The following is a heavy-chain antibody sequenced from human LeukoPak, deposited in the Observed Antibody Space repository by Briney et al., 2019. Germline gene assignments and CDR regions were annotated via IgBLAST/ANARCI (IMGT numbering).Heavy chain of an antibody. CDR2: IYSSGST. J-gene: IGHJ5*01. D-gene: IGHD3-10*01. V-gene: IGHV4-4*07. Sequence: SETLSLTCTVSGGSISSYYWSWIRQPAGKGLEWIGRIYSSGSTTYNPSLKSRVTMSVDTSKNQFSLKVTSVTAADTAVEYCARDSGTTGEIKVDPRGQGTLGTVSS. CDR1: GGSISSYY. CDR3: ARDSGTTGEIKVDP.